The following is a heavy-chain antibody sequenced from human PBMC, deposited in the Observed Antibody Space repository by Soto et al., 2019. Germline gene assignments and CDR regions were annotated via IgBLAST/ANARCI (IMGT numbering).Heavy chain of an antibody. CDR2: IYYSGNS. V-gene: IGHV4-30-4*01. CDR1: GGSISSSDYY. Sequence: SETLALTCTVSGGSISSSDYYWSWIRQPTGTGLEWIGYIYYSGNSYYSPSLKSRVTISVDTSKNQFSLELSSVTAADTAVYYSARTDALYDVFDIWGEWTMVTVS. CDR3: ARTDALYDVFDI. J-gene: IGHJ3*02.